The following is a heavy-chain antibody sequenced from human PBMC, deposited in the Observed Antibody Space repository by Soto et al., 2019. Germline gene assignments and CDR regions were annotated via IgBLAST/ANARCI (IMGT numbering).Heavy chain of an antibody. Sequence: PGGSLRLSCAASGFTFSSYAMSWVRQAPGKGLEWVSAISGSGGSTYYADSVKGRFTISRDNSKNTLYLQMNSLRAEDTAVYYCASQYYDFWSYGMDVWGQGTTVTVSS. CDR2: ISGSGGST. CDR1: GFTFSSYA. V-gene: IGHV3-23*01. CDR3: ASQYYDFWSYGMDV. D-gene: IGHD3-3*01. J-gene: IGHJ6*02.